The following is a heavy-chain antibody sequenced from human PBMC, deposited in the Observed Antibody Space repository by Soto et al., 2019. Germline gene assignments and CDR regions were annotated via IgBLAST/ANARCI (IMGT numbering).Heavy chain of an antibody. D-gene: IGHD2-15*01. CDR2: INAGNGNT. V-gene: IGHV1-3*01. CDR3: ARGPIVVVVAATYYYYGMDV. J-gene: IGHJ6*02. CDR1: GYTFTSYA. Sequence: ASVKVSCKASGYTFTSYAMHWVRQAPGQRLEWMGWINAGNGNTKYSQKFQGRVTITRDTSASTAYMELSSLRSEDTAVYYCARGPIVVVVAATYYYYGMDVGGQGTTVTGSS.